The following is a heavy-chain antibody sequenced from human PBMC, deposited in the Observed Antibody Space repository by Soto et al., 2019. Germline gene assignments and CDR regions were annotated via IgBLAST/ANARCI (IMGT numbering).Heavy chain of an antibody. CDR1: GDSVSSNSVG. D-gene: IGHD6-19*01. Sequence: SQTLSLTCAISGDSVSSNSVGWHWIRQSPSRGLEWVGRTYYRSKWYVDYAVSVKSRITINSDTSKNQFSLQLNSVTPEDTAGYYCARNSGWIFDYWGQGTLVTVSS. CDR3: ARNSGWIFDY. J-gene: IGHJ4*02. CDR2: TYYRSKWYV. V-gene: IGHV6-1*01.